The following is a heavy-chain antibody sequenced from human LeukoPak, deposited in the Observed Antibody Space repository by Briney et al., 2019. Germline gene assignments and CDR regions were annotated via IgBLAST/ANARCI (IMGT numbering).Heavy chain of an antibody. V-gene: IGHV3-30*18. Sequence: GGSLRLSCTASKFTFSNCGMHWVRQAPGKGLEWVAVISDDGSNKYYADSVKGRFTISRDNSKNTLYLQMSSLRAEDTAVYSCAKDQWDSGYDYPSYYYYYGMDVWGQGTTVTVSS. CDR1: KFTFSNCG. CDR3: AKDQWDSGYDYPSYYYYYGMDV. CDR2: ISDDGSNK. J-gene: IGHJ6*02. D-gene: IGHD5-12*01.